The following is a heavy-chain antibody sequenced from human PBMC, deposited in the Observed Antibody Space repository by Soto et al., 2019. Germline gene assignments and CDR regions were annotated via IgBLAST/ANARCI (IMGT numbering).Heavy chain of an antibody. CDR1: GFTFSSYG. J-gene: IGHJ6*02. CDR2: IWYNGSKK. V-gene: IGHV3-33*03. Sequence: VHLVESGGGVVQPGRSLRLSCAASGFTFSSYGMLWVRQAPGKGLEWVAVIWYNGSKKYYGESVKGRFTIFRDNSENTLYLELSSLRSEDTAVYYCARQLAVPYAAYAMDVWGQGTTVTVSS. CDR3: ARQLAVPYAAYAMDV. D-gene: IGHD2-15*01.